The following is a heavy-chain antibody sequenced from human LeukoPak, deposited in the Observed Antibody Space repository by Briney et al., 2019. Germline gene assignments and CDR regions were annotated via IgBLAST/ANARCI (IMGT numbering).Heavy chain of an antibody. V-gene: IGHV3-30*02. J-gene: IGHJ4*02. CDR1: GFTFGRFG. CDR3: AKSQYELRWGDYFDY. CDR2: IRYDGNNK. D-gene: IGHD4-23*01. Sequence: PGGSLRLSCVASGFTFGRFGVHWVRQAPGKGQEWVAFIRYDGNNKYYVDSVKGRFTISRDNSKNTVYLQMNTLRVEDTALYYCAKSQYELRWGDYFDYWGQGTLVTVYS.